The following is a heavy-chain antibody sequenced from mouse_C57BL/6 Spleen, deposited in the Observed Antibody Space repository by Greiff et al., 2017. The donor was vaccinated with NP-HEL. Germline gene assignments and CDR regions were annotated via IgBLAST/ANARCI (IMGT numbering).Heavy chain of an antibody. J-gene: IGHJ2*01. CDR2: IDPSDSYT. CDR3: ARRSFYYKGGDY. Sequence: VQLQQPGAELVMPGASVKLSCKASGYTFTSYWMHWVKQRPGQGLEWIGEIDPSDSYTNYNQKFKGKSTLTVDKSSSIAYMQLSSLTSEDSAVYYCARRSFYYKGGDYWGQGTTLTVSS. V-gene: IGHV1-69*01. CDR1: GYTFTSYW. D-gene: IGHD2-1*01.